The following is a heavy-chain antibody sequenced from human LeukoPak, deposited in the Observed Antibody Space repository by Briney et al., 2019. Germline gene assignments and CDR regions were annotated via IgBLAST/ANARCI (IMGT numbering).Heavy chain of an antibody. CDR1: GYLFTSYW. CDR3: ARQDASGTYDAFDV. V-gene: IGHV5-51*01. D-gene: IGHD3-10*01. Sequence: KSGESLKISCKDSGYLFTSYWIAWVRQRSGKGLEWMGIIYPGDSDTRYSPSFQGRVTISADKSINTAYLLWSSLQASDTATYYCARQDASGTYDAFDVWGQGTVVTV. J-gene: IGHJ3*01. CDR2: IYPGDSDT.